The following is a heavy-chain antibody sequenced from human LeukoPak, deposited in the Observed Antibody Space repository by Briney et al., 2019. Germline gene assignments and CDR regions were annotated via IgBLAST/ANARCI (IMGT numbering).Heavy chain of an antibody. J-gene: IGHJ6*03. CDR1: GGSISSYY. D-gene: IGHD2/OR15-2a*01. V-gene: IGHV4-4*07. Sequence: SETLSLTCTVSGGSISSYYWSWIRQPAGKGLEWIGRIYTSGSTNYNPSLKSRVTMSVDTSKNQFSLKLSSVTAADTAVYYCARGYHQPYFYYYYMDVWGKGTTVTISS. CDR3: ARGYHQPYFYYYYMDV. CDR2: IYTSGST.